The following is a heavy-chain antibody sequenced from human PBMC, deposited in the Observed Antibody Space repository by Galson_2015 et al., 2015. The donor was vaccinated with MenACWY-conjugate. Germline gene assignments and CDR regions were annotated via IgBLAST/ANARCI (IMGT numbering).Heavy chain of an antibody. V-gene: IGHV2-5*02. J-gene: IGHJ3*01. CDR1: GFSLSTSRVG. Sequence: PALVKPTQTLTLTCTFSGFSLSTSRVGVGWIRQPPGQALEWLSLIYWDDDKRYSPSLKSRLTITKDTSKNQVVLSMTNMDPVDTATYYCAHSSYCSTTSCYAARAFEVWGQGTVVPVSS. CDR2: IYWDDDK. D-gene: IGHD2-2*01. CDR3: AHSSYCSTTSCYAARAFEV.